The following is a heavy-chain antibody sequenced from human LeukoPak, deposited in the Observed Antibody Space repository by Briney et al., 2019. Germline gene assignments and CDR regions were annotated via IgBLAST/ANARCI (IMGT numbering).Heavy chain of an antibody. D-gene: IGHD3-22*01. CDR1: GYTFTSYD. CDR2: MNPNSGNT. V-gene: IGHV1-8*01. J-gene: IGHJ6*02. Sequence: ASVTVSCTASGYTFTSYDINWVRQAPGQGLEWMGWMNPNSGNTDYAQKFQGRVTMTRNTSISTAYMELSSLRSEDTAVYYCASCYYYDSSGYYDYGMDVWGQGTTVTVSS. CDR3: ASCYYYDSSGYYDYGMDV.